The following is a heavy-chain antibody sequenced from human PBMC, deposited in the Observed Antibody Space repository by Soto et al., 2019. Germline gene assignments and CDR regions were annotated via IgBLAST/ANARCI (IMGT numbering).Heavy chain of an antibody. CDR3: ARSLPYGSGSYGY. CDR2: IYYSGST. V-gene: IGHV4-30-4*01. J-gene: IGHJ4*02. CDR1: GGSISSGDYY. Sequence: SETLSLTCTVSGGSISSGDYYWSWIRQPPGKGLEWIGYIYYSGSTYYNPSLKSRVTISVDTSKNQFSLKLSSVTAADTAVYYCARSLPYGSGSYGYWGQGTLVTVSS. D-gene: IGHD3-10*01.